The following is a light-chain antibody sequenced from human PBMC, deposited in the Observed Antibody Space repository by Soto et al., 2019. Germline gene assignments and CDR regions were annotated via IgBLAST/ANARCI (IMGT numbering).Light chain of an antibody. V-gene: IGKV3-15*01. J-gene: IGKJ5*01. CDR1: QSVSSN. Sequence: EIVMTQSPATLSVSPGERATLSCRASQSVSSNLAWYQQKPGQGPRLLIYGASIRATGVPARFSVSGSETEFTLTISSLQSEDFAVYYCQQYNNWPITFGQGTRLEIK. CDR3: QQYNNWPIT. CDR2: GAS.